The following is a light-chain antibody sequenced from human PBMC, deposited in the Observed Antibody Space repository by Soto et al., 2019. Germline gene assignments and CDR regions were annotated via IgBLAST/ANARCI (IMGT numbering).Light chain of an antibody. V-gene: IGLV1-36*01. Sequence: QSVLTQPPSMSEAPRQTVTISCSGSSSNIGNNAVNWYQQLPGKAPKLLIYYDDLLPSGVSDRFSGSKSGTSASLVISGLQSEDEADYYCATWDDSLNGPLFGGGTKLTVL. CDR3: ATWDDSLNGPL. J-gene: IGLJ2*01. CDR2: YDD. CDR1: SSNIGNNA.